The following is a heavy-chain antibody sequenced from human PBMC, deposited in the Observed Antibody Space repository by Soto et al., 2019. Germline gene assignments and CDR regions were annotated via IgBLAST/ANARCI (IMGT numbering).Heavy chain of an antibody. CDR3: ARLSRTPGGNWFDP. CDR2: IYYSGST. Sequence: SETLSLTCTVSGGSISSSSYYWGWIRQPPGKGLEWIGSIYYSGSTYYNPSLKSRVTISVDTSKNQFSLKLSSVTAADTAVYYCARLSRTPGGNWFDPWGQGTLVTVSS. V-gene: IGHV4-39*01. CDR1: GGSISSSSYY. J-gene: IGHJ5*02. D-gene: IGHD3-10*01.